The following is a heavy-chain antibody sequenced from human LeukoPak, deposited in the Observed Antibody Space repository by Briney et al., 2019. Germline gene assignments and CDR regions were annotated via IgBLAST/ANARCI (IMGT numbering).Heavy chain of an antibody. CDR1: GFTFSNAW. CDR2: IKSKTDGGTT. J-gene: IGHJ4*02. Sequence: GGSLRLSCAASGFTFSNAWMSWVRQAPGKGLEWVGRIKSKTDGGTTDYAAPVKGRFTISRDDSKNTLYLQMNSLKTEDTAVYYCTHTVSITGTKTHRGYLDYWGQGTLVTVSS. D-gene: IGHD1-20*01. V-gene: IGHV3-15*01. CDR3: THTVSITGTKTHRGYLDY.